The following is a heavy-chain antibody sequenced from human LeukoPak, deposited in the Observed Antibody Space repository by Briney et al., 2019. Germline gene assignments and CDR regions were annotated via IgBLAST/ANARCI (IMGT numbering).Heavy chain of an antibody. CDR1: GYTFTSYA. CDR2: IIPIFGTA. V-gene: IGHV1-69*06. CDR3: ARGVTIEVGATGYYFDY. Sequence: SVKVSCKASGYTFTSYAMNWVRQAPGQGLEWMGGIIPIFGTANYAQKFQGRVTITADKSTSTAYMELSSLRSEDTAVYYCARGVTIEVGATGYYFDYWGQGTLVTVSS. J-gene: IGHJ4*02. D-gene: IGHD1-26*01.